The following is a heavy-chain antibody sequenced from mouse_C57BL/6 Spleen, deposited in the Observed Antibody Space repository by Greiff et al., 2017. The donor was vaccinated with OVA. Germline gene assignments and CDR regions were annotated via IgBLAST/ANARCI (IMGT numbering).Heavy chain of an antibody. Sequence: QVTLKVSGPGILQSSQTLSLTCSFSGFSLSTSGMGVSWIRQPSGKGLEWLAHIYWDDDKRYNPSLKSRLTISKDTSRNQVFLKITSVDTADTATYYCARAQLLRTFDYWGQGTTLTVSS. CDR3: ARAQLLRTFDY. V-gene: IGHV8-12*01. CDR1: GFSLSTSGMG. D-gene: IGHD1-1*01. J-gene: IGHJ2*01. CDR2: IYWDDDK.